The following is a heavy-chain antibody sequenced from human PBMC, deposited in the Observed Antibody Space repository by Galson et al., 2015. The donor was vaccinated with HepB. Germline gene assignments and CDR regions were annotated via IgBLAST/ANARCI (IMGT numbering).Heavy chain of an antibody. CDR3: ARDKDPSRSWVDGLIYYGLAV. CDR1: GFTFSSYA. CDR2: ISYDGSNK. Sequence: SLRLSCAASGFTFSSYAFHWVRQAPGKGLEWVAVISYDGSNKNYADSVKGRFTISRDDSRNTLQLQMNSLRAEDTAIYDCARDKDPSRSWVDGLIYYGLAVWGQGTTVTVSS. D-gene: IGHD6-13*01. V-gene: IGHV3-30*04. J-gene: IGHJ6*02.